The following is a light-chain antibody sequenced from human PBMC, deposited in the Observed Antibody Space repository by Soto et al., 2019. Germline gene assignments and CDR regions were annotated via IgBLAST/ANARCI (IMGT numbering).Light chain of an antibody. Sequence: QSALTQPASVSGSPGQSITIFCTGTSSDVGGYNYVSWYQQHPGKAPKLMIYEVSNRPSGVSNRFSGSKSGNTASLTISGLQAEDEADYYCSSYTSSSTYVSGTGTKVTVL. CDR2: EVS. CDR1: SSDVGGYNY. V-gene: IGLV2-14*01. J-gene: IGLJ1*01. CDR3: SSYTSSSTYV.